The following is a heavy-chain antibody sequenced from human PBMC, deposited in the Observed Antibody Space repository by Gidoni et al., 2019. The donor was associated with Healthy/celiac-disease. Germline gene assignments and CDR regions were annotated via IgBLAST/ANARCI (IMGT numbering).Heavy chain of an antibody. Sequence: EVQLLESGGGLVQPGGSLRLSCAASGFTFSSYAMSWVRQAPGKGLEWVSAISGSGGSTYYADSVKGRFTISRDNSKNTLYLQMNSLRAEDTAVYYCAKNLGYNWNDEWDYYGMDVWGQGTTVTVSS. CDR3: AKNLGYNWNDEWDYYGMDV. D-gene: IGHD1-20*01. CDR1: GFTFSSYA. V-gene: IGHV3-23*01. J-gene: IGHJ6*02. CDR2: ISGSGGST.